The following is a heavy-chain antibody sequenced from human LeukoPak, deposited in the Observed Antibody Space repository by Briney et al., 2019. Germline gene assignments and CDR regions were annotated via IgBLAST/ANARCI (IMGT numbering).Heavy chain of an antibody. CDR2: INHSGST. Sequence: SETLSLTCAVYGGSFSGYYWSWIRQPPGKGLEWIGEINHSGSTNYNPSLKSRVTISVDTSKNQFSLKLSSVTAADTAVYYCARGSAQNYDYVWGSYRYLHYFDYWGQGTLVTVSS. CDR1: GGSFSGYY. CDR3: ARGSAQNYDYVWGSYRYLHYFDY. V-gene: IGHV4-34*01. D-gene: IGHD3-16*02. J-gene: IGHJ4*02.